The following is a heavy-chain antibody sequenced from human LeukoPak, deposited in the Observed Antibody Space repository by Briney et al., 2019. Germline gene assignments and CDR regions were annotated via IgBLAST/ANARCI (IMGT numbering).Heavy chain of an antibody. D-gene: IGHD3-10*01. CDR1: GGSISSYY. CDR2: INQSGST. J-gene: IGHJ5*02. V-gene: IGHV4-34*01. CDR3: ARGRRVQGVMKKNWFDP. Sequence: SETLSLTCTVSGGSISSYYWSWIRQPPGKGLEWIGEINQSGSTNYNPSLKSRVMISVDTSKNQFSLKVSSVTAADTAVYSCARGRRVQGVMKKNWFDPWGQGTLVTVSS.